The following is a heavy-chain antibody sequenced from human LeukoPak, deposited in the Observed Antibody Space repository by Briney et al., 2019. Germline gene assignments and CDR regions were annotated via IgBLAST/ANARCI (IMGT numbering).Heavy chain of an antibody. V-gene: IGHV3-73*01. CDR3: TRREPRGSSGWSDAFDI. J-gene: IGHJ3*02. CDR1: GFTFSGSA. CDR2: IRSKANSYAT. Sequence: GGSLRLSCAGSGFTFSGSAMHWVRQASGKGLEWVGRIRSKANSYATAYAASVKGRFTISRDDSKNTAYLQMNSLKTEDTAVYYCTRREPRGSSGWSDAFDIWGQGTMVTVSS. D-gene: IGHD6-19*01.